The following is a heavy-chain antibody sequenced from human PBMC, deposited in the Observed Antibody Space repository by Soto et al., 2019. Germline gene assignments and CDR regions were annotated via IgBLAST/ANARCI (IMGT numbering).Heavy chain of an antibody. V-gene: IGHV3-15*07. CDR1: DFSFSNAW. Sequence: EVQLVESGGGLVKPGGSLRLSCAVSDFSFSNAWLNWVRQAPGKGLEWVGRIKRKIDGEATDYAGPVKGRFTVFRDDSKSALYLQMNSLKGDDTAVYYCTTGSVEGVWGQGTTVTVS. J-gene: IGHJ6*02. CDR3: TTGSVEGV. CDR2: IKRKIDGEAT. D-gene: IGHD2-15*01.